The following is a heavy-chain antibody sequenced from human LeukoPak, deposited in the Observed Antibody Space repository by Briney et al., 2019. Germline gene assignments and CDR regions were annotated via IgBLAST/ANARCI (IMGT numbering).Heavy chain of an antibody. V-gene: IGHV3-53*01. J-gene: IGHJ4*02. Sequence: PGGSLRLSCAASGFTVSTNYMSWLRQAPGKGLEWVSVIYRGGDTYYADSVKGRFTIPRDNSKNALYLQMNSLRADDTAIYYCARSGSGWFDYWGQGALVTVSS. CDR3: ARSGSGWFDY. CDR1: GFTVSTNY. D-gene: IGHD6-19*01. CDR2: IYRGGDT.